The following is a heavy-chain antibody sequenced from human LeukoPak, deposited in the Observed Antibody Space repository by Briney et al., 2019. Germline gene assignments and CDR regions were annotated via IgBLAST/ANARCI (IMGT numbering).Heavy chain of an antibody. CDR1: GFTFSSYS. J-gene: IGHJ4*02. V-gene: IGHV3-21*01. D-gene: IGHD3-22*01. CDR3: ARLKEYYYDSSGYYN. Sequence: GGSLRLSCAASGFTFSSYSMNWVRQAPGKGLEWVSSISSSSSYIYYADSVKGRFTISRDNAKNTLYLQMNSLRAEDTAVYYCARLKEYYYDSSGYYNWGQGTLVTVSS. CDR2: ISSSSSYI.